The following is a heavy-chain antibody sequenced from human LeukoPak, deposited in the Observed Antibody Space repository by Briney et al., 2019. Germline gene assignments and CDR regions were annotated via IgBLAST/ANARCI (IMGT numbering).Heavy chain of an antibody. CDR3: AKEIYSSSD. D-gene: IGHD6-6*01. CDR1: GFTFSSYW. Sequence: GGSLRLSCAASGFTFSSYWMHWVRQAPGKGLVWVSRINSDGTIIGYADSVKGRFTISRDNAKNTLYLQMNSLRAEDTAVYYCAKEIYSSSDWGQGTLVTVSS. V-gene: IGHV3-74*01. CDR2: INSDGTII. J-gene: IGHJ4*02.